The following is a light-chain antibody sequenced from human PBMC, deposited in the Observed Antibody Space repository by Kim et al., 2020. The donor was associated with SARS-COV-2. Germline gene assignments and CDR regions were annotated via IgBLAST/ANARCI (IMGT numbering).Light chain of an antibody. CDR2: DVS. CDR1: SSDVGGYNF. CDR3: SSYTSANTVV. J-gene: IGLJ2*01. Sequence: QSVLTQPASVSGSPGQSITISCTGTSSDVGGYNFVSWYQQHPGQVPKLMIYDVSDRPSGVSNRFSDSKSGDTASLTISGLQAEDEADYYCSSYTSANTVVFGGGTQLTVL. V-gene: IGLV2-14*03.